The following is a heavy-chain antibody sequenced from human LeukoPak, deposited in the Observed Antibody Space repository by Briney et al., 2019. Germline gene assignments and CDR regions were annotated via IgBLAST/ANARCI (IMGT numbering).Heavy chain of an antibody. CDR2: IRYDGSNK. D-gene: IGHD4-23*01. V-gene: IGHV3-30*02. J-gene: IGHJ4*02. CDR1: GFTFSSYG. Sequence: GGSLRLSCAASGFTFSSYGMHWVRQAPGKGLEWVAFIRYDGSNKYYADSVKGRFTISRDNSKNTLYLQMNGLRAEDTAVYYCAKRTDVGGYLDYWGQGTLVTVSS. CDR3: AKRTDVGGYLDY.